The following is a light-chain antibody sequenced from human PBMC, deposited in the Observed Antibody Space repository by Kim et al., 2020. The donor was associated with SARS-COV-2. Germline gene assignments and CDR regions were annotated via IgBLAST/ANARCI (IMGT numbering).Light chain of an antibody. V-gene: IGKV1-5*03. CDR3: QQYNSYSHT. J-gene: IGKJ2*01. Sequence: SESVADRVTITARASQSIRSRLTWYQQKPGKAPKLLIYTASSLESGVPSRFSGSGSGTEFTLTSSSLQPDDFATYYCQQYNSYSHTFGQGTKLEI. CDR1: QSIRSR. CDR2: TAS.